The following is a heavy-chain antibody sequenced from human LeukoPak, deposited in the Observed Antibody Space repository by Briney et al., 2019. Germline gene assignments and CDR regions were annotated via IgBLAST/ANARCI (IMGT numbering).Heavy chain of an antibody. V-gene: IGHV1-2*02. Sequence: ASVTVSCKASGYTFTVYYMHWVRQAPGQGLEWMGWINPNSGGTNYAQKFQGRVTMTRDTSISTAYMELSRLRSDDTAVYYCARTRTVVVPAAIRYWGQGTLVTVSS. CDR1: GYTFTVYY. CDR2: INPNSGGT. D-gene: IGHD2-2*02. CDR3: ARTRTVVVPAAIRY. J-gene: IGHJ4*02.